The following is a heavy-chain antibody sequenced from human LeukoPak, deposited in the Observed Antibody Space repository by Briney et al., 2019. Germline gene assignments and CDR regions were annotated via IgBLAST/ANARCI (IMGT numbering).Heavy chain of an antibody. J-gene: IGHJ5*02. D-gene: IGHD6-13*01. Sequence: PGGSLRLSCAASGFTFSSYAMNWVRQAPGKGLEWVSAISGSGGTTKYADSVNGRFTISRDNSKNTLYLQMNSLSADDTAVYYCAKAYSTSWYHLAGSWGQGTLVTVSS. CDR3: AKAYSTSWYHLAGS. CDR2: ISGSGGTT. V-gene: IGHV3-23*01. CDR1: GFTFSSYA.